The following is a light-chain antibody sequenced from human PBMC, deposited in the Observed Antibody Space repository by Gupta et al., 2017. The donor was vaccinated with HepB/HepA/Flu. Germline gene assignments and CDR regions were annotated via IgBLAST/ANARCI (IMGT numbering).Light chain of an antibody. Sequence: DIQMTQSPSSLSASVGDRVTITCRASQSISSYLSWYQQKPGKAPKLLIYTASSLQSGVPSRFSGGGSGTDFTLTISRLQPEDFATYYCQQTDSTPMIFGQGTKLEI. CDR2: TAS. V-gene: IGKV1-39*01. J-gene: IGKJ1*01. CDR3: QQTDSTPMI. CDR1: QSISSY.